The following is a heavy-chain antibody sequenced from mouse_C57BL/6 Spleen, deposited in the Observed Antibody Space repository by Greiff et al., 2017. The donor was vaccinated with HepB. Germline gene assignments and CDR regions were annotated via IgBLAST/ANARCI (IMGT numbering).Heavy chain of an antibody. V-gene: IGHV10-1*01. J-gene: IGHJ2*01. D-gene: IGHD4-1*01. Sequence: EVQGVESGGGLVQPEGSLKLSCAASGFSFNTYAMNWVRQAPGKGLEWVARIRSKSNNYATYYADSVKDRFTISRDDSESMLYLQMNNLKTEDTAMYYCVRHGRGPWDAFDYWGQGTTLTVSS. CDR1: GFSFNTYA. CDR3: VRHGRGPWDAFDY. CDR2: IRSKSNNYAT.